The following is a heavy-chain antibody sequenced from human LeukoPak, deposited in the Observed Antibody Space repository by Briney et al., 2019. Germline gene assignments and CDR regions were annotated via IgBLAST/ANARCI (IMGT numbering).Heavy chain of an antibody. CDR2: ICNSGGT. V-gene: IGHV4-4*09. CDR3: AKTGRPNNSGWYRWFDP. CDR1: GDSISTYY. Sequence: SDTLSLTCTVSGDSISTYYWSWIRQPPGKGLEWVGCICNSGGTNYNPSLKSRVTISVDTSKNQFSLNLSSVTAADTAVYYCAKTGRPNNSGWYRWFDPWGQGTLVTVSS. D-gene: IGHD6-19*01. J-gene: IGHJ5*02.